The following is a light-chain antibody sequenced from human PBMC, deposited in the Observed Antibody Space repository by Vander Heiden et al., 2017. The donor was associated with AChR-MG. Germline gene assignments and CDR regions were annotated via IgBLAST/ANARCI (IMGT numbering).Light chain of an antibody. Sequence: SSELTQDPAVSVALGQTVRITCQGDSLRSYYSSWYQQKPGQAPVLVIYGKNNRPSGSPGRFSGSSSGNTASWTITGAQAEDEADYYCNSRDSSGNHYVLGTGTKVTVL. CDR1: SLRSYY. J-gene: IGLJ1*01. CDR2: GKN. V-gene: IGLV3-19*01. CDR3: NSRDSSGNHYV.